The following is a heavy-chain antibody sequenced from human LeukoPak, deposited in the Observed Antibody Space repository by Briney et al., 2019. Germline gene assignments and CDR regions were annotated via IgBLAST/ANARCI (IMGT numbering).Heavy chain of an antibody. CDR2: IRGSDGST. Sequence: GGSLRLSCAASGFPFSTYAMSWVRQAPGKGLQWVSSIRGSDGSTYYADSVKGRFAISRDNSKNTLYLQMNSLRAEDTAVYYCAKDVYGDYGGLDYWGQGTLVTVSS. CDR3: AKDVYGDYGGLDY. V-gene: IGHV3-23*01. J-gene: IGHJ4*02. CDR1: GFPFSTYA. D-gene: IGHD4-17*01.